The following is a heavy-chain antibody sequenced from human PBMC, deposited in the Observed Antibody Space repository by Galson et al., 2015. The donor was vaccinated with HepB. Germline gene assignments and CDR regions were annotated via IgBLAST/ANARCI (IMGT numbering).Heavy chain of an antibody. Sequence: PALVKPPQTLSLTCSFSGFSLNTPGMGVGWIRQPPGKALEWLALIFWDDDKRYNSSMKTRLTITKDTSRNQVVLTLTNMDPLDPATYYCAHYPSSSQSYYLDSWGHRTLVTVSS. D-gene: IGHD6-6*01. CDR2: IFWDDDK. V-gene: IGHV2-5*02. CDR3: AHYPSSSQSYYLDS. J-gene: IGHJ4*01. CDR1: GFSLNTPGMG.